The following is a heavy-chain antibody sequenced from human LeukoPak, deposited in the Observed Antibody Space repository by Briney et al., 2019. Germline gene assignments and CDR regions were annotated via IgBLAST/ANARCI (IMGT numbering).Heavy chain of an antibody. CDR2: MYTSGST. V-gene: IGHV4-61*02. CDR1: GGSISSGSYY. J-gene: IGHJ6*03. CDR3: ARGPPKRLMVRGGNYMDV. Sequence: NPSQTLSLTCTVSGGSISSGSYYWSWIRQPAGKGLEWIGRMYTSGSTNYNPSLNSRVTISLDTSKNQFPLKLSSVTAADTAVYYCARGPPKRLMVRGGNYMDVWGKGTTVTISS. D-gene: IGHD3-10*01.